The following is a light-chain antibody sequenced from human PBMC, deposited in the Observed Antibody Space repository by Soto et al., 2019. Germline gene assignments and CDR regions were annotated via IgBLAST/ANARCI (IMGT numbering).Light chain of an antibody. CDR2: GAS. CDR1: QSVSSN. CDR3: QQYGSSQYT. V-gene: IGKV3D-15*01. J-gene: IGKJ2*01. Sequence: ERVMTQSPATLSVSPGERATLSCRASQSVSSNLAWYQQKPGQAPRLLIYGASTRAIGIPARFSGSGSGTDFTLTISRLEPEDFAIYYCQQYGSSQYTFGQGTKVDI.